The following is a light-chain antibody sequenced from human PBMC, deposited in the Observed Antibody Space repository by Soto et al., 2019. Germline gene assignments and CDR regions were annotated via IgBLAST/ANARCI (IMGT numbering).Light chain of an antibody. J-gene: IGLJ1*01. V-gene: IGLV2-8*01. Sequence: QSVLTQPASVSGSPGQSITVSCTGTSSDLAIYNYVSWYQQQPGKAPKLMIYQVEKRPPGVPGRFSGSKSGNTASLTVSGLQADDEADYYCLSYGGSNNYVFXTGTKVTVL. CDR1: SSDLAIYNY. CDR3: LSYGGSNNYV. CDR2: QVE.